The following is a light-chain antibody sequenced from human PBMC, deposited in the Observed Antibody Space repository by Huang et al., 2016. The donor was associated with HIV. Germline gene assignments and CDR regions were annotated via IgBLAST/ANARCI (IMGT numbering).Light chain of an antibody. CDR2: GAS. V-gene: IGKV3-15*01. CDR1: QSVSSN. Sequence: EIVMTQSPATLSVSPGERATLSCRASQSVSSNLAWYQQNPGQAPRLLIDGASTRGTDIPARFSGRGSGTEFSLTISSLQSEDFAVYYWQQYNNWPPLITFGQGTRLEIK. CDR3: QQYNNWPPLIT. J-gene: IGKJ5*01.